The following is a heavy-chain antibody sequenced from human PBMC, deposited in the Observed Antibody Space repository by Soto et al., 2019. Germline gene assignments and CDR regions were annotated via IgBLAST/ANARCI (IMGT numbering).Heavy chain of an antibody. V-gene: IGHV4-31*02. J-gene: IGHJ6*02. CDR1: QFTFSTYA. D-gene: IGHD6-6*01. CDR2: IYYSGST. CDR3: ARDLSSSPYYYGMDV. Sequence: VQLLESGGGLVQPGGSLRLSCAASQFTFSTYAMSWVRQAPGKGLEWIGYIYYSGSTYYNPSLKSRVTISVDTSKNQFSLKLSSVTAADTAVYYCARDLSSSPYYYGMDVWGQGTTVTVSS.